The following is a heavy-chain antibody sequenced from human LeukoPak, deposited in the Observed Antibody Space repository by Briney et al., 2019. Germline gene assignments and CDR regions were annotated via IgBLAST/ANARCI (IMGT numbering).Heavy chain of an antibody. CDR3: ASCNDAFDI. V-gene: IGHV4-39*07. CDR2: IYYSGST. D-gene: IGHD2/OR15-2a*01. CDR1: GGSISSSSYY. Sequence: SETLSLTCTVSGGSISSSSYYWGWIRQPPGKGLEWIGTIYYSGSTYYNPSLKSRVTISIDTSKNQFSLKLSSVTAADTAVYYCASCNDAFDIWGQGTMVTVSS. J-gene: IGHJ3*02.